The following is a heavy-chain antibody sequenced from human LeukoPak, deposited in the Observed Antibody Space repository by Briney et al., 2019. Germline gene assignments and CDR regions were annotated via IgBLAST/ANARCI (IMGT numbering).Heavy chain of an antibody. J-gene: IGHJ4*02. CDR2: ISSSSSYI. Sequence: PGGSLRLSCAAFGFTLSSHNMNWVRQAPGKGLEWVSSISSSSSYIYYADSVKGRFTISRDNAKNSLYLQMNSLRAEDTAVYYCASLSGAHPAGNDYWGQGTLATVSS. D-gene: IGHD1-26*01. CDR3: ASLSGAHPAGNDY. CDR1: GFTLSSHN. V-gene: IGHV3-21*01.